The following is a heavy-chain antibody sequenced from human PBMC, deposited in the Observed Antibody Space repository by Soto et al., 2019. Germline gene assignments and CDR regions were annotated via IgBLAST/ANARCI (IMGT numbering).Heavy chain of an antibody. CDR2: ISYSGST. V-gene: IGHV4-30-4*01. Sequence: SETLSLTCTVSGGSISSDNYYWSWIRQPPGKGLEWIGYISYSGSTYYNPSLKSRVTISVDTSKNQFSLKLSSVTAADTAVYYCAKALYYDSSGYYTPFDYWGQGTLGTVSS. CDR1: GGSISSDNYY. CDR3: AKALYYDSSGYYTPFDY. J-gene: IGHJ4*02. D-gene: IGHD3-22*01.